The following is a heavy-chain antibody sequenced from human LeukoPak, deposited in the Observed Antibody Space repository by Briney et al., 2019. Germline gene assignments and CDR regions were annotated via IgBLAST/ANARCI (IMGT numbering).Heavy chain of an antibody. Sequence: SETLSLTCTVSGGSISSYYWSWIRQPPGKGLEWIGYIYYSGSTNYNPSLKSRVTISVDTSKNQFSLKLSSVTAADTAVYYCARGVQWLVPDYFDYWGQGTLVTVSS. CDR1: GGSISSYY. CDR2: IYYSGST. D-gene: IGHD6-19*01. CDR3: ARGVQWLVPDYFDY. J-gene: IGHJ4*02. V-gene: IGHV4-59*01.